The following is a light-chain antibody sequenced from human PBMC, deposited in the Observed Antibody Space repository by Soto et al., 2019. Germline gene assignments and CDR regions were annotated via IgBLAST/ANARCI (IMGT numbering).Light chain of an antibody. V-gene: IGLV2-23*02. Sequence: QSVLTQPASVSGSPGQSITISCTGTSSDVGSYNLVSWYQQHPGKAPKLMIYEVSKRPSGVSNRFSGSKSGNTASLTISGLQAEDEADYYCCSYAGSSTKNVFGTGTQLTVL. CDR1: SSDVGSYNL. CDR3: CSYAGSSTKNV. J-gene: IGLJ1*01. CDR2: EVS.